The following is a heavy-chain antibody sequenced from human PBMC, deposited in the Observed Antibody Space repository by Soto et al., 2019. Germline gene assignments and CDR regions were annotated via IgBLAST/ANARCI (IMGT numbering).Heavy chain of an antibody. CDR2: MNPNSGNT. CDR1: GYTFTSYD. D-gene: IGHD6-13*01. Sequence: QVQLVQSGAEVKKPGASVKVSCKASGYTFTSYDINWVRQATGQGLEWMGWMNPNSGNTGYAQKFQGRGTMPRNTCISTAYMELSSLRSEDTAVYYCAREHSSSWRFDYWGQGTLVTVSS. CDR3: AREHSSSWRFDY. V-gene: IGHV1-8*01. J-gene: IGHJ4*02.